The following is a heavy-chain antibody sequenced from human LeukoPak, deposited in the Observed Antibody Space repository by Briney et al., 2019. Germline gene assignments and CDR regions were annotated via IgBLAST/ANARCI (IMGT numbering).Heavy chain of an antibody. V-gene: IGHV4-39*07. CDR3: ARLGYCSSTSCYEGDDAFDI. Sequence: SETLSLTCTVSGGSISSSSYYWGWIRQPPGKGLEWIGSIYYSGSTYYNPSLKSRVTISVDTSKNQFSLKLSSVTAADTAVYYCARLGYCSSTSCYEGDDAFDIWGQGTMVTVSS. D-gene: IGHD2-2*01. CDR1: GGSISSSSYY. CDR2: IYYSGST. J-gene: IGHJ3*02.